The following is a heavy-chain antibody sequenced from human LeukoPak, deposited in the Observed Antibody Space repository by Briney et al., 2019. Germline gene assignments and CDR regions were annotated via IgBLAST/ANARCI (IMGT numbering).Heavy chain of an antibody. J-gene: IGHJ4*02. CDR3: AKDLPLWFGELLIDY. Sequence: GGSPRLSCAASGFTFSSYAMSWVRQAPGKGLEWVSAISGSGGSTYYADSVKGRFTISRDNSKNTLYLQMNSLRAEDTAVYYCAKDLPLWFGELLIDYWGQGTLVTVSS. CDR1: GFTFSSYA. CDR2: ISGSGGST. V-gene: IGHV3-23*01. D-gene: IGHD3-10*01.